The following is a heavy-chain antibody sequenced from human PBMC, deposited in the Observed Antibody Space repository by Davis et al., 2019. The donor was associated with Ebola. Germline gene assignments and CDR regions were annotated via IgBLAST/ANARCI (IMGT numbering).Heavy chain of an antibody. D-gene: IGHD3-10*01. CDR1: GDSVSGSSDG. CDR3: ARGWLRRGLDA. J-gene: IGHJ6*04. V-gene: IGHV6-1*01. CDR2: TYYSSKWYY. Sequence: PSETLSLTRAISGDSVSGSSDGWNWIRQSPSRGLELLGRTYYSSKWYYDYAVSVKSRITIYPDTSKNQFSLHLNSVTPEDTALYFCARGWLRRGLDAWGEGTAVTVSS.